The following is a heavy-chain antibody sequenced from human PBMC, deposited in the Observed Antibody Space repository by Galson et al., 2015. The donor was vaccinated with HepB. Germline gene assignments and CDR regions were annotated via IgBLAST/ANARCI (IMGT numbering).Heavy chain of an antibody. Sequence: SETLSLTCSVFGASMNTDYWTWIRQSPGQRLEWVGYVHHSGAANYNPSLKSRVTMSIDTSKNHFSLNLRSVTAADTAMYFCTRVFGQKCGGTTCFLGAFDIWGPGTRVIVSS. D-gene: IGHD3/OR15-3a*01. CDR2: VHHSGAA. CDR1: GASMNTDY. J-gene: IGHJ3*02. V-gene: IGHV4-59*12. CDR3: TRVFGQKCGGTTCFLGAFDI.